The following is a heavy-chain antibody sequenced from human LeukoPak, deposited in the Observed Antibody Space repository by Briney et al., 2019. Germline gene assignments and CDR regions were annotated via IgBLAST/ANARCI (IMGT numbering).Heavy chain of an antibody. CDR1: GFTFSSYG. D-gene: IGHD6-13*01. Sequence: PGGSLRLSCAASGFTFSSYGMHWVRQAPGKGLEWVAVISYDGSNKYYADSVKGRFTISRDNSKNTLYLQMNSLRAEDTAVYYCTGIAAAGTSSLDYWGQGTLVTVSS. CDR2: ISYDGSNK. V-gene: IGHV3-30*03. CDR3: TGIAAAGTSSLDY. J-gene: IGHJ4*02.